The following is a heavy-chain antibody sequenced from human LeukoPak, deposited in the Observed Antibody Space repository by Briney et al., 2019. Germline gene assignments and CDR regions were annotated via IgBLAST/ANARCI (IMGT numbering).Heavy chain of an antibody. CDR2: ISGSGGGT. V-gene: IGHV3-23*01. CDR1: GFTFSSYG. Sequence: GGSLRLSCAASGFTFSSYGMSWVRQAPGKGLEWVSAISGSGGGTYYPESVKGRFIISRDNSRNTLSLQMNSLRAEDTAVYYCAKDLGSRYCSGTSCYDPLDYWGQGTLVTVSS. J-gene: IGHJ4*02. D-gene: IGHD2-2*01. CDR3: AKDLGSRYCSGTSCYDPLDY.